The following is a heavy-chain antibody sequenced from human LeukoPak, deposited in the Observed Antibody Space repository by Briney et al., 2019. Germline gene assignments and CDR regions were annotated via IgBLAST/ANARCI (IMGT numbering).Heavy chain of an antibody. CDR2: ISSSGSTI. CDR1: GFTFSDYY. D-gene: IGHD3-22*01. J-gene: IGHJ4*02. CDR3: TKESSYYDSSGFFDY. Sequence: GGSLRLSCAASGFTFSDYYMSWIRQAPGKGLEWVSYISSSGSTIYYADSVKGRFTISRDNSKNTLYLQMNSLRAEDTAVYYCTKESSYYDSSGFFDYWGQGTLVTVSS. V-gene: IGHV3-11*01.